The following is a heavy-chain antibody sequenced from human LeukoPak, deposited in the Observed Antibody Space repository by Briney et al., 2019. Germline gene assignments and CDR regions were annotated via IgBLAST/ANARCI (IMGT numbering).Heavy chain of an antibody. CDR3: ARVLPGASTYDY. V-gene: IGHV3-64*01. J-gene: IGHJ4*02. Sequence: GGSLRLSCAASGFIFNTYGMHWVRQAPGKGLDYVSAIDGTGSTTYYANSVRGRFTISRDNSKNTLYLQMGSLRVEDMAVYYCARVLPGASTYDYWGRGTLVTVSS. CDR1: GFIFNTYG. CDR2: IDGTGSTT.